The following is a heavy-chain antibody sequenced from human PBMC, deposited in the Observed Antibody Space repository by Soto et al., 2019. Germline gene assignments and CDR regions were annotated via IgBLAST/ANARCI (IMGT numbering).Heavy chain of an antibody. Sequence: QVQLVQSGAEVEKPGASVKVSCKASGYTFTSYGISWVRQAPGQGLEWLGWISGYNGNTNYAQKFQGRVTMTTDTSTSTAYMELRSLRSDDSAVYYSARDVPGWTASGSSIFDYWGQGTLVTVSS. V-gene: IGHV1-18*01. CDR2: ISGYNGNT. CDR1: GYTFTSYG. CDR3: ARDVPGWTASGSSIFDY. D-gene: IGHD3-10*01. J-gene: IGHJ4*02.